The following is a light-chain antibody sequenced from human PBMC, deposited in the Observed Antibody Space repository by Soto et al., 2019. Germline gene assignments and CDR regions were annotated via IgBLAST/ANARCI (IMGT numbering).Light chain of an antibody. CDR2: EVS. J-gene: IGLJ1*01. Sequence: QSALTQPASVSGSPGQSITISCTGTSSDVGGYNYVSWYQQHPGKAPKLMIYEVSNRPSGVSNRFSGSKSGSTASLTISGLQAEDEADYYCSSYTGSSVPYVFGTGTKVTVL. V-gene: IGLV2-14*01. CDR3: SSYTGSSVPYV. CDR1: SSDVGGYNY.